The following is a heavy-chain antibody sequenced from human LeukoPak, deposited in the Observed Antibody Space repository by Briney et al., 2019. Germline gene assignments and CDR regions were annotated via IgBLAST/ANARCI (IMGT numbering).Heavy chain of an antibody. CDR1: GFTFSSYW. CDR2: IKQDGSEK. V-gene: IGHV3-7*03. Sequence: PGGSLRLSCAASGFTFSSYWMSWVRQAPGKGLEGVANIKQDGSEKYYVDSVKGRFTISRDNAKNSLYLQMNSLRAEDTAVYYCARDTYQLPYDAFDIWGQGTMVTVSS. J-gene: IGHJ3*02. CDR3: ARDTYQLPYDAFDI. D-gene: IGHD2-2*02.